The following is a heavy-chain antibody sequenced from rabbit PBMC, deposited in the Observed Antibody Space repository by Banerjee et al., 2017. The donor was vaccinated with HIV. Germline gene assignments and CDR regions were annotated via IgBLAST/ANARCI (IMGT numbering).Heavy chain of an antibody. J-gene: IGHJ2*01. CDR2: IYAGGSGST. D-gene: IGHD2-1*01. CDR1: GFSFSSSDW. CDR3: ARGYNYDDSGNWDGFDP. V-gene: IGHV1S45*01. Sequence: QEQVEESGGALVKPEGSLTLTCTASGFSFSSSDWICWVRQAQGKGLEWIACIYAGGSGSTYYASWAKGRFTISKTSSTTVTLQMTSLTAADTATYFCARGYNYDDSGNWDGFDPWGQGTLVTVS.